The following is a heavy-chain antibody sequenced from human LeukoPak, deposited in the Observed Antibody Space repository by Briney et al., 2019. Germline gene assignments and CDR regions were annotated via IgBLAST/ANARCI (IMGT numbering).Heavy chain of an antibody. CDR1: GGSISSSSYY. CDR2: ISYSGTT. Sequence: SETLSLTCTVSGGSISSSSYYWGWIRQPPGKGLEWIGSISYSGTTYYNPSLKSRVTISVDTSKNQFSLKLTSLTAADTAVYYCVRDRWPRAGTVSGWFDPWGQGTLVTVSS. CDR3: VRDRWPRAGTVSGWFDP. V-gene: IGHV4-39*07. D-gene: IGHD6-19*01. J-gene: IGHJ5*02.